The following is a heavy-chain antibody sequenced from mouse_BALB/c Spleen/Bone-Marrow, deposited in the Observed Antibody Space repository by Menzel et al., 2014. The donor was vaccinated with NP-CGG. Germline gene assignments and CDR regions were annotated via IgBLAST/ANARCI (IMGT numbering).Heavy chain of an antibody. Sequence: EVQLVESGGGLVQPGGSLKLSCAASGFDFXGYWMSWVRQAPGKGLEWIGEINPDSSTINYTPSLKDKFIISRDNAKNTQYLKTSKVRSENTTLYYSARLHYYGYGTYWGEGTLVTVSA. CDR1: GFDFXGYW. D-gene: IGHD1-2*01. V-gene: IGHV4-1*02. CDR2: INPDSSTI. CDR3: ARLHYYGYGTY. J-gene: IGHJ3*01.